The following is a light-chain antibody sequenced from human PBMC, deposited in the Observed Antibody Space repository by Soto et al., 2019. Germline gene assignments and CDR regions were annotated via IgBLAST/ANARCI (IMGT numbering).Light chain of an antibody. Sequence: EIVLTQSPGTLSLSPGERATLSCRASQSVTSNYLAWYQQKPGQAPRLLIYGGSTRAAGVPDGFSGSGSGTDFTLTITRVEPEDFAVYYCQQYGRSPLMHTFGQGTKLGVK. J-gene: IGKJ2*01. CDR1: QSVTSNY. CDR2: GGS. CDR3: QQYGRSPLMHT. V-gene: IGKV3-20*01.